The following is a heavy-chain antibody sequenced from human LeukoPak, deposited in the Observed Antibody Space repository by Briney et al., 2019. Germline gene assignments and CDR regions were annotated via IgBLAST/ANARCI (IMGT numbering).Heavy chain of an antibody. D-gene: IGHD1-26*01. CDR3: ARDRVSGSYSGYFDY. Sequence: GASVKVSCKASGGTFSSYAISWVRRAPGQGLEWMGRIIPIFGTANYAQKFQGRVTITTDESTSTAYMELSSLRSEDTAVYYCARDRVSGSYSGYFDYWGQGTLVTVSS. V-gene: IGHV1-69*05. CDR1: GGTFSSYA. J-gene: IGHJ4*02. CDR2: IIPIFGTA.